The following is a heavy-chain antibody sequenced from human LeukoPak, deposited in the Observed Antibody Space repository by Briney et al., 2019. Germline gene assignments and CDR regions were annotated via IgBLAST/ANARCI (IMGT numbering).Heavy chain of an antibody. D-gene: IGHD1-14*01. CDR2: ISYDGSNK. V-gene: IGHV3-30*03. CDR3: ARELPLSSGPFDY. Sequence: GGSLRLSCAASGFTFSSYGMHWVRQAPGKGLEWVAVISYDGSNKYYADSVKGRFTISRDNSKNTLYLQMNSLRAEDTAVYYCARELPLSSGPFDYWGQGTLVTVSS. J-gene: IGHJ4*02. CDR1: GFTFSSYG.